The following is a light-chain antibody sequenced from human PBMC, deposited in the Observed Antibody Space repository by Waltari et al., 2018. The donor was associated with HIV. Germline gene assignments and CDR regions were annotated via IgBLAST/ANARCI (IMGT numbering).Light chain of an antibody. J-gene: IGKJ5*01. Sequence: DIQMSQVPSSLSASVGDRVTITCRASRAISNDLAWYQQKPGEVPKLLIYASSTLRSGVPSRFRGSGSGTDFTLTINGLQPEDVASYYCQNYDSAPVAFGQGTRLEI. CDR3: QNYDSAPVA. CDR1: RAISND. CDR2: ASS. V-gene: IGKV1-27*01.